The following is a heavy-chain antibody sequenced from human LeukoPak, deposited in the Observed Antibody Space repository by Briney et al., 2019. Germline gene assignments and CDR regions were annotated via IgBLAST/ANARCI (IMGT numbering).Heavy chain of an antibody. CDR3: ARDNWNDGRLV. Sequence: PGGSLRLSCAASGFTFSSYAMHWVRQAPCKGLEWVAVISYDGSNKYYADSVKGRFTISRDNSKNTLYLQMNSLRAEDTAVYYCARDNWNDGRLVWGQGTLVAVSS. D-gene: IGHD1-20*01. CDR2: ISYDGSNK. V-gene: IGHV3-30-3*01. CDR1: GFTFSSYA. J-gene: IGHJ4*02.